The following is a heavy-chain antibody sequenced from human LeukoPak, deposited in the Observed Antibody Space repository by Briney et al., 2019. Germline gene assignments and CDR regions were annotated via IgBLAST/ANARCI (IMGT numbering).Heavy chain of an antibody. V-gene: IGHV4-39*01. J-gene: IGHJ3*01. CDR1: GGSISSSSYY. D-gene: IGHD3-16*02. CDR3: ARYRQTPSDAFDV. Sequence: ESSETLSLTCSLSGGSISSSSYYWGWLRQPPGKVLEWLGNIYYSGSTYYNPSLRSRVTRFVDTFKNQFSLKLSSVTAAATAVYYCARYRQTPSDAFDVWGQGTMVTVSS. CDR2: IYYSGST.